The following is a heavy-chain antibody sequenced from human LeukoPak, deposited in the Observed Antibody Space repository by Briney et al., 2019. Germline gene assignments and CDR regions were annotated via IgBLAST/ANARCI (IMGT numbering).Heavy chain of an antibody. Sequence: PGGSLRLSCAASGFTFSNYWMHRVRQAPGEGLVWVSRINTYGSTTAYADSVKGRFTISRDNAKNTVYLQMNSLRAEDSGFYFRAREGYIYGYTVGRDYWGQGTLVTVSS. CDR1: GFTFSNYW. CDR3: AREGYIYGYTVGRDY. J-gene: IGHJ4*02. CDR2: INTYGSTT. V-gene: IGHV3-74*01. D-gene: IGHD5-18*01.